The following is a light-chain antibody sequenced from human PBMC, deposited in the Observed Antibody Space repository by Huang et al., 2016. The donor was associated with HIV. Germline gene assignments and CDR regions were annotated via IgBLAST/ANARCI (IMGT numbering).Light chain of an antibody. CDR3: QQYSRSAT. V-gene: IGKV1-5*03. CDR2: KAS. CDR1: QSVTIW. J-gene: IGKJ2*01. Sequence: DIQMTQSTSTLSAAVGDRVTITCRASQSVTIWLAWFQQKPGKAPKLLIYKASTLESGVPSRFSGSGSGTEFTLTIDSLQPDDVATYYCQQYSRSATFGQGTKLEIK.